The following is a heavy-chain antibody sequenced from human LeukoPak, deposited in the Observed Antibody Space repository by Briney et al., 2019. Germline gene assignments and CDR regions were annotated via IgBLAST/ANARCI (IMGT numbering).Heavy chain of an antibody. CDR3: ARMKCSSTSCYKELGAFDI. D-gene: IGHD2-2*02. J-gene: IGHJ3*02. CDR2: IYYSGST. CDR1: GGSISSYY. Sequence: SETLSLTCTVSGGSISSYYWSWIRQPPGKGLEWIGYIYYSGSTNYNPSLKSRVTISVDTSKNQFSLKLSSVTSADTAVYYCARMKCSSTSCYKELGAFDIWGQGTMVTVSS. V-gene: IGHV4-59*12.